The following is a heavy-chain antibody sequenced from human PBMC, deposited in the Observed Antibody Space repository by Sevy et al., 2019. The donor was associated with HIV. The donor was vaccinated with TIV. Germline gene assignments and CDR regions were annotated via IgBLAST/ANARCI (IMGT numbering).Heavy chain of an antibody. D-gene: IGHD3-3*01. Sequence: GGSLRLSCAASGFSFNSYDMNWVRQAPGKGLEWVSAISGSGGSTYYADSVKGRFTISRDNSKNTLYLQMNSLRAEDTAVYYCAKGYDFWSGYYLHPFDYWGQGTLVTVSS. V-gene: IGHV3-23*01. CDR1: GFSFNSYD. J-gene: IGHJ4*02. CDR3: AKGYDFWSGYYLHPFDY. CDR2: ISGSGGST.